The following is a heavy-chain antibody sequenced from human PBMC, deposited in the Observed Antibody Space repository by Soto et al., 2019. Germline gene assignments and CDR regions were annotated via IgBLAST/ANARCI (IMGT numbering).Heavy chain of an antibody. CDR3: AHRVVGPGPITRAFDF. CDR1: GFSLSTSGVG. J-gene: IGHJ3*01. V-gene: IGHV2-5*02. Sequence: QITLKESGPTLVQPTQTLTLTCTFSGFSLSTSGVGVGWIRQPPGKALEWLALIYWDGDKSYTPSLKSRLFISKDTSKNQVVLTMTKVDPEDTATYYCAHRVVGPGPITRAFDFWGQGTMVTVSS. D-gene: IGHD2-15*01. CDR2: IYWDGDK.